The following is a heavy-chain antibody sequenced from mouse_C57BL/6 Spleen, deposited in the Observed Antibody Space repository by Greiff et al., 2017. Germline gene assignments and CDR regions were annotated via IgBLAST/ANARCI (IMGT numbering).Heavy chain of an antibody. CDR2: IDPNSGGT. Sequence: YLLKPGASVKLSCKASGYTFTSYWMHWVKQRPGRGLEWIGRIDPNSGGTKYNEKFKGKATLTVDKPSSTAYMQLSSLTSEDSAVYYCARTRLITYYAMDCWGQGTSVTVAS. CDR3: ARTRLITYYAMDC. V-gene: IGHV1-72*01. J-gene: IGHJ4*01. D-gene: IGHD1-1*01. CDR1: GYTFTSYW.